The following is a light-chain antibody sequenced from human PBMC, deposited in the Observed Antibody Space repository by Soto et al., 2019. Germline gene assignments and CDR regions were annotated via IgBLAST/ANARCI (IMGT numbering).Light chain of an antibody. V-gene: IGLV1-40*01. CDR3: QSSDRRPSGSDV. CDR2: GDS. CDR1: SSNIGAGYH. Sequence: VLTQPPSVSGAPGQRVTISCTGSSSNIGAGYHVHWYQQLPGAAPKLLIFGDSNRPSGVPDRFSGSKSGTSASLAITGLQADDEADYYCQSSDRRPSGSDVFGTGTKGTVL. J-gene: IGLJ1*01.